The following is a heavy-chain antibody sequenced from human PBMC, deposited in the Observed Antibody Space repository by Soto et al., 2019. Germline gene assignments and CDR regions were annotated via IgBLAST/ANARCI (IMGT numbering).Heavy chain of an antibody. CDR3: TRRYNRNDNYLDP. CDR1: GASISVHSYY. V-gene: IGHV4-39*01. CDR2: SYYSGTT. D-gene: IGHD2-2*02. J-gene: IGHJ5*02. Sequence: LSLTCTVSGASISVHSYYWTWIRQPPGKGLEWIGSSYYSGTTYFNPSLKSRATISVDTSKNQFSLRLTSVTAADTAIYYCTRRYNRNDNYLDPSGPGPLVPVYS.